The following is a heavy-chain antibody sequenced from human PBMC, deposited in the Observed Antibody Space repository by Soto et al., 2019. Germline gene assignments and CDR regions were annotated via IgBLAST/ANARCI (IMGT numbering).Heavy chain of an antibody. CDR2: ISAYNSNT. Sequence: ASVXVSFKASGYTFTISGIIFFTQAPGQGLECMGWISAYNSNTNYAQKLQGRVTMTTDKSTSTAYMELRSLTSEDTAMYYCARDIGYRFGHNEYWGQGTLV. CDR1: GYTFTISG. D-gene: IGHD5-18*01. J-gene: IGHJ4*02. CDR3: ARDIGYRFGHNEY. V-gene: IGHV1-18*01.